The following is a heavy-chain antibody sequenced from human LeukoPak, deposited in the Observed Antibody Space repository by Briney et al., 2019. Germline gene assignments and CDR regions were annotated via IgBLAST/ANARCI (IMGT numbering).Heavy chain of an antibody. D-gene: IGHD3-10*01. Sequence: VASVKVSCKASGYPFTNYDINWVRQAAGQGLEWMGWMHPNNGNTGYAQKFQGRVTMTRDTSIDTAYMELGSLTSEDTAVYYCAKQRNFVGSGSYSGNWFDFWGHGNLVTVSS. CDR1: GYPFTNYD. CDR3: AKQRNFVGSGSYSGNWFDF. CDR2: MHPNNGNT. J-gene: IGHJ5*01. V-gene: IGHV1-8*01.